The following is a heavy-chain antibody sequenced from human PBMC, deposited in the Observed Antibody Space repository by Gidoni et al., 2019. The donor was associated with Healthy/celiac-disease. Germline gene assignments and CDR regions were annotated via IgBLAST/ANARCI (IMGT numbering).Heavy chain of an antibody. V-gene: IGHV3-21*01. D-gene: IGHD6-13*01. Sequence: EVQLVESGGGLVKPGGSLRLSCAASGFPFSSYSMNWVRQAPGKGLEWVSSISSSSSYIYYADSVKGRFTISRDNAKNSLYLQMNSLRAEDTAVYYCARALIAAAGAEYFQHWGQGTLVTVSS. J-gene: IGHJ1*01. CDR2: ISSSSSYI. CDR3: ARALIAAAGAEYFQH. CDR1: GFPFSSYS.